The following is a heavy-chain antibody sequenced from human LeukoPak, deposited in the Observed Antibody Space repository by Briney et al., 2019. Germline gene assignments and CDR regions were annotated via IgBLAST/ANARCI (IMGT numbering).Heavy chain of an antibody. CDR2: IKEDGSEK. J-gene: IGHJ4*02. CDR3: GRAPTTHYWSGYCNY. Sequence: GGSLRLSCAASGFTFDSYWMSWVRQAQGKGLEWVANIKEDGSEKYYVDSMMGRFTISRDNAKNSLYLQMNSLRAEDTAVYYCGRAPTTHYWSGYCNYWGQGTLVTVSS. D-gene: IGHD3-3*02. V-gene: IGHV3-7*01. CDR1: GFTFDSYW.